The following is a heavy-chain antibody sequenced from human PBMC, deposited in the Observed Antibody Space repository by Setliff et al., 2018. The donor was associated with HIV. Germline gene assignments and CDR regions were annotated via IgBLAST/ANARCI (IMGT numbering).Heavy chain of an antibody. D-gene: IGHD3-3*01. Sequence: SETLSLTCTVSGWSISSGFFWGWIRQPPGKGLEFIGSIYHTGSTYYKPSLKSRVTISVDTSKNQFSLRLSSVAAGDTAVYYCARSIVPVASGYYYFEYWGQGTLVTVSS. V-gene: IGHV4-38-2*02. CDR1: GWSISSGFF. J-gene: IGHJ4*02. CDR3: ARSIVPVASGYYYFEY. CDR2: IYHTGST.